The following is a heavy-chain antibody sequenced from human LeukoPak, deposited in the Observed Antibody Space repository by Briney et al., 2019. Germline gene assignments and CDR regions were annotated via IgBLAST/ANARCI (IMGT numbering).Heavy chain of an antibody. D-gene: IGHD4/OR15-4a*01. CDR1: GFSFSDSY. Sequence: PGGSLRLSCAASGFSFSDSYMTWIRQAPGKGLEWVSYISSGGTTIYYGDSVKGRFTISRDNAKNSLYLQMNSLRAEDTAVYYCVRGPNTWFDPWGQGTLVTVSS. CDR2: ISSGGTTI. J-gene: IGHJ5*02. CDR3: VRGPNTWFDP. V-gene: IGHV3-11*01.